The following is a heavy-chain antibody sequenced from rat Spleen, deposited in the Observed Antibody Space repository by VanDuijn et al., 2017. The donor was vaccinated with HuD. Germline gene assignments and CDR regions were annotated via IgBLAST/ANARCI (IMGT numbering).Heavy chain of an antibody. CDR3: ARFDY. V-gene: IGHV5-25*01. J-gene: IGHJ2*01. CDR2: ISYDGTAT. CDR1: GLSFSNYD. Sequence: EVQLVESGGGLVQPGRSMKLSCAASGLSFSNYDMAWVRQAPTKGLEWVASISYDGTATYYRDSVKGRFTISRDNAKSTLYLQMDSLRSEDTATYYCARFDYWGQGVMVTVSS.